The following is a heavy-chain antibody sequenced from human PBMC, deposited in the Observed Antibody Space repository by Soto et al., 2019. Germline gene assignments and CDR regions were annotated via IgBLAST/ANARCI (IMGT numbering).Heavy chain of an antibody. D-gene: IGHD5-12*01. CDR3: ARGRDGYNLGAFDI. CDR1: GGTFSSYT. Sequence: QVQLVQSGAEVKEPGSSVKVSCKASGGTFSSYTISWVRQAPGQGLEWMGRIIPILGIANYAQKFQGRVTITADKSTSTAYMELSSLRSEDTAVYYCARGRDGYNLGAFDIWGQGTMVTVSS. J-gene: IGHJ3*02. V-gene: IGHV1-69*02. CDR2: IIPILGIA.